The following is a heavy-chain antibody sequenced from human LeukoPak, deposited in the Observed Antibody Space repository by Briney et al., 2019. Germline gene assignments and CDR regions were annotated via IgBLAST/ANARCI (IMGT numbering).Heavy chain of an antibody. CDR1: GGSIGGSSRY. V-gene: IGHV4-39*01. CDR3: ATYLRTTGTYYFDY. D-gene: IGHD1-1*01. CDR2: IYYSGNT. J-gene: IGHJ4*02. Sequence: SVTLSLTCTVSGGSIGGSSRYWGWIRQPPGKGLEWIGSIYYSGNTYYNPSLKSRVTISVDTSKNQFSLKLSSVTAADTAVYYCATYLRTTGTYYFDYWGQGTLVTVSS.